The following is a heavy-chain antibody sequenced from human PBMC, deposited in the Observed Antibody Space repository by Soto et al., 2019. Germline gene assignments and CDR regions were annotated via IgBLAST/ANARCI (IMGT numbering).Heavy chain of an antibody. V-gene: IGHV3-23*01. D-gene: IGHD6-6*01. CDR2: ISSSGSST. CDR3: AKTRMGAARPEAPID. Sequence: GGSLRLSCAASGFTFSSYSMNWVRQAPGKGLEWVSSISSSGSSTYYADSVKGRFTISRDNSKNTLYLQMNSLRAEDTAVYYYAKTRMGAARPEAPIDWGQGTLVTVSS. CDR1: GFTFSSYS. J-gene: IGHJ4*02.